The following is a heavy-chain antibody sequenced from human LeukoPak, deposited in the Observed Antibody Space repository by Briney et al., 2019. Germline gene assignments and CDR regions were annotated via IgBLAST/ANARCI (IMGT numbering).Heavy chain of an antibody. D-gene: IGHD1-26*01. J-gene: IGHJ4*02. CDR2: ISAYNGNT. Sequence: ASVKVSCKASGYTFTSYGISWVRQAPGQGQEWMGWISAYNGNTNFAQRLQGRGTMTTDTSTTTAYMELRSLRSDDTAVYYCARDLGIVGGAYYFDYWGQGALVTVSS. V-gene: IGHV1-18*01. CDR1: GYTFTSYG. CDR3: ARDLGIVGGAYYFDY.